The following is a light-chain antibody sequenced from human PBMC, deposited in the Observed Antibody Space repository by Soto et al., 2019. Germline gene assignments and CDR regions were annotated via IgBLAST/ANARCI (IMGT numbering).Light chain of an antibody. V-gene: IGLV1-47*01. J-gene: IGLJ2*01. CDR1: SSNIGSNY. CDR2: RSD. Sequence: QSVLTQPPSASGTPGQRVTISCSGSSSNIGSNYVYWYQQFPGTAPKLLIYRSDQRPSGVPDRFSGSKSGTSASLAISGLRSEDETVYYCAAWDDSLSGVVFGGGTQLTVL. CDR3: AAWDDSLSGVV.